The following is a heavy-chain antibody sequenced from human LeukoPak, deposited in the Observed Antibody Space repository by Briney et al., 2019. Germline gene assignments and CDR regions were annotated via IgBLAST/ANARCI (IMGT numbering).Heavy chain of an antibody. Sequence: PGGSLRLSCAASGFPFSSYGMSWVRQAPGKGLEWASAISGSGGSTYYADSVKGRFTISRDNSKNTLYLQMNSLRAEDTAVYYCAKDAEYYYYYYMDVWGKGTTVTVSS. J-gene: IGHJ6*03. CDR3: AKDAEYYYYYYMDV. V-gene: IGHV3-23*01. CDR2: ISGSGGST. CDR1: GFPFSSYG. D-gene: IGHD1-14*01.